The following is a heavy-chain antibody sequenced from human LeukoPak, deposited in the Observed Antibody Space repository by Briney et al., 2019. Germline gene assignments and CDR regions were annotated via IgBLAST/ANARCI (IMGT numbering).Heavy chain of an antibody. CDR2: IYPGDSDT. Sequence: RGESLKISCKGSGYSFTSYWIGWVRQMPGEGLEWMGIIYPGDSDTRYSPSFQGQVTISADKSISTAYLQWSSLKASDTAMYYCARYLSRVVGAQGQYYFDYWGQGTLVTVSS. J-gene: IGHJ4*02. V-gene: IGHV5-51*01. CDR1: GYSFTSYW. CDR3: ARYLSRVVGAQGQYYFDY. D-gene: IGHD1-26*01.